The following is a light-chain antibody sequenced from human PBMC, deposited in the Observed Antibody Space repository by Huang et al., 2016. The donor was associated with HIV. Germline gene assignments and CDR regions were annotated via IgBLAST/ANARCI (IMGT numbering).Light chain of an antibody. CDR2: DAS. CDR1: PGLSTY. V-gene: IGKV3-11*01. Sequence: EIVLTQFPATLSLSPGETATLSCKASPGLSTYLAWYQHKPGQATRLLIYDASNRATGVPARFSGSGSGTDFTLTISSLEPEDFAVYYCQQRFSWPRTFGGGTKVEIK. CDR3: QQRFSWPRT. J-gene: IGKJ4*01.